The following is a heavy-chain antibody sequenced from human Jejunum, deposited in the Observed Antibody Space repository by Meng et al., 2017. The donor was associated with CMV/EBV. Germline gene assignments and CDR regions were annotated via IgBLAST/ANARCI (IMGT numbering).Heavy chain of an antibody. J-gene: IGHJ4*02. CDR1: FTSHG. Sequence: FTSHGMHWVRQAPGKGLEWVAFIAYDGSNKYYADSVKGRFTISRDNSKNTLDLQMNSLRVEDTAVYYCAKDQAGGYYDFRSGFDYWGLGTLVTVSS. CDR3: AKDQAGGYYDFRSGFDY. V-gene: IGHV3-30*02. CDR2: IAYDGSNK. D-gene: IGHD3-3*01.